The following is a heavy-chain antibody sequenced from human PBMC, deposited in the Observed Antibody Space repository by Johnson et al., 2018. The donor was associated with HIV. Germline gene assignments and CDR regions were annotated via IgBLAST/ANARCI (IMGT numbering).Heavy chain of an antibody. CDR1: AFTFSSYG. CDR2: ISYDGSNK. D-gene: IGHD6-19*01. J-gene: IGHJ3*02. V-gene: IGHV3-30*03. CDR3: ARAPHPQWQWLPPGAFDI. Sequence: QMQLVESGGGGVQPGRSLRLSCAASAFTFSSYGMHWVRQAPGKGLEWVAVISYDGSNKYYADSVKGRFTISRDNAKNSLYLQMNSLRAEDTAVYYCARAPHPQWQWLPPGAFDIWGQGTMVTVSS.